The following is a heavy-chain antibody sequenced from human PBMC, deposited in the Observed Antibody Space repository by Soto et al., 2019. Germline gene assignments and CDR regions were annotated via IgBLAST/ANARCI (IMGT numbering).Heavy chain of an antibody. Sequence: PGESLKISCNGSGYSFTSYWISWVRQMPGKGLEWMGRIDPSDSYTNYSPSFQGHVTISADKSISTAYLQWSSLKASDTAMYYCARLGCSSTSCYTTGYYYYYGMDVWGQGTTVTVSS. D-gene: IGHD2-2*02. CDR2: IDPSDSYT. V-gene: IGHV5-10-1*01. CDR1: GYSFTSYW. CDR3: ARLGCSSTSCYTTGYYYYYGMDV. J-gene: IGHJ6*02.